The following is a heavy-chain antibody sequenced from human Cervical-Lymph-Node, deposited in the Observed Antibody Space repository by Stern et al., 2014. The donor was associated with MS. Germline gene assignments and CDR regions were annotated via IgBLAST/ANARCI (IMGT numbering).Heavy chain of an antibody. Sequence: VQLVESGAEVKKPGASVKVSCKAPGYTFTSDFVHWLRQAPGQGPEWMGVINPSGGSRRYAQKFQGRVTMTRDTSTSTVYMELSRLRSDDTAVYYCATSYRVFNFFDSWGQGTLVTVSS. V-gene: IGHV1-46*01. CDR2: INPSGGSR. D-gene: IGHD5/OR15-5a*01. J-gene: IGHJ4*02. CDR3: ATSYRVFNFFDS. CDR1: GYTFTSDF.